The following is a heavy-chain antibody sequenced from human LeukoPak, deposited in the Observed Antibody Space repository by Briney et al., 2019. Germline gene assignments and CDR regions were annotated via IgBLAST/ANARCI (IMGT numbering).Heavy chain of an antibody. D-gene: IGHD5-24*01. CDR3: AKDRIEMATSPSDSDY. J-gene: IGHJ4*02. CDR1: GFTVSSKY. CDR2: IYSDGTS. V-gene: IGHV3-53*01. Sequence: GGSLRLSCVASGFTVSSKYMSWVRQAPGKGLEWVSIIYSDGTSYYADSVKGRFTISRDNSKNTLYLQMNSLRAEDTAVYYCAKDRIEMATSPSDSDYWGQGTLVTVSS.